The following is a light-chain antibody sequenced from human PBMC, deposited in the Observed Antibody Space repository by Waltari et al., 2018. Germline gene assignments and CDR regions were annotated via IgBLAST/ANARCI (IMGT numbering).Light chain of an antibody. CDR3: QHHVRLPAT. V-gene: IGKV3-20*01. Sequence: EIVLTQSPGTLSLSPGERATLSCRASQSVSRFLAWYQQKPGQAPRLLIYAASNRAAGIPDRFSGSGSGTDFSLTISRLELEDFAVYYCQHHVRLPATFGQGTKVEI. CDR2: AAS. J-gene: IGKJ1*01. CDR1: QSVSRF.